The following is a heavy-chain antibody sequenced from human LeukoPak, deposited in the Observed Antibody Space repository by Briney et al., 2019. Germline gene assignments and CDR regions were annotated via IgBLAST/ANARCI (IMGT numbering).Heavy chain of an antibody. V-gene: IGHV3-21*01. D-gene: IGHD3-9*01. CDR2: ISSSSSYI. Sequence: GGSLRLSCAASGFTFSSYSMNWVRQAPGKGLEWVSSISSSSSYIYYADSVKGRFTIPRDNAKNSLYLQMNSLRAEDTAVYYCASPAAYYDILTGFDYWGQGTLVTVSS. CDR3: ASPAAYYDILTGFDY. CDR1: GFTFSSYS. J-gene: IGHJ4*02.